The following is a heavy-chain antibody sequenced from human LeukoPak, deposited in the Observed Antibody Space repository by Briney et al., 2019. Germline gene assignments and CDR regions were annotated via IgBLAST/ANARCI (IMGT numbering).Heavy chain of an antibody. CDR1: GGTFSSYA. D-gene: IGHD2-8*01. CDR3: ARVGLMVYAIYY. V-gene: IGHV1-69*01. CDR2: IIPIFGTA. Sequence: SVKVSCKASGGTFSSYAISWVRQAPGQGLEWMGGIIPIFGTANYAQKFQGRVTITADESTSTAYMELSSLRSEDTAVYYCARVGLMVYAIYYWGQGTLVTVSS. J-gene: IGHJ4*02.